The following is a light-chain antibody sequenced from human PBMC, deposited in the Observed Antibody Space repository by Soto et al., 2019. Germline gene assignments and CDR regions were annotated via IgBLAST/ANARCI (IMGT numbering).Light chain of an antibody. CDR1: SSDVGSYNL. Sequence: QSALTQPASVSGSPGQSITISCTGTSSDVGSYNLVSWYQQHPGKAPKLMIYEDTKRPSGVSNRFSGSKSGNTASLTISGFQAEDEADYYCSSYAGSTTYVVFGGGTKLTVL. CDR2: EDT. J-gene: IGLJ2*01. CDR3: SSYAGSTTYVV. V-gene: IGLV2-23*01.